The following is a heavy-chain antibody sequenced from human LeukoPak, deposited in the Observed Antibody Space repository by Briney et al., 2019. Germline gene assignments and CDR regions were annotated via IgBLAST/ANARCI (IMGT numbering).Heavy chain of an antibody. CDR2: ISGSGGST. D-gene: IGHD2-15*01. V-gene: IGHV3-23*01. J-gene: IGHJ4*02. Sequence: GGSLRLSCAASGFTFSSYAMSWVRQAQGKGLEWVSAISGSGGSTYYADSVKGRFTISRDNSKNTLYLQMNSLRAEDTAVYYCAKDILGYCSGGSCYLFDYWGQGTLVTVSS. CDR1: GFTFSSYA. CDR3: AKDILGYCSGGSCYLFDY.